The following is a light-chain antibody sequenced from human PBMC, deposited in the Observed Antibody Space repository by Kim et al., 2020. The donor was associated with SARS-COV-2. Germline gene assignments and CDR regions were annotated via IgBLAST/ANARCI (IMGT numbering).Light chain of an antibody. V-gene: IGLV10-54*01. J-gene: IGLJ3*02. CDR2: RNN. Sequence: RQTAPLTCTGNSNNVGYQGVAWLQQHQGHPPKLVSYRNNNRPSGISERLSASRSGNTASLTITGLQPEDEADYCCSAWDTSLSAWVFGGGTQLTVL. CDR3: SAWDTSLSAWV. CDR1: SNNVGYQG.